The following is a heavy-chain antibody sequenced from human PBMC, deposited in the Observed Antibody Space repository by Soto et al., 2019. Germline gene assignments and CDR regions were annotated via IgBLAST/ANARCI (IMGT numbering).Heavy chain of an antibody. D-gene: IGHD6-6*01. J-gene: IGHJ4*02. Sequence: SFAASIFSASSKYIGWIPQAAGKGLEWVSVIYSGGSTYYADSVKGRFTISRDNSKNTLYLQTNSLRAEDTAVYYCARESRSLAARPAEPVYWGQGTLVTVSS. CDR3: ARESRSLAARPAEPVY. CDR2: IYSGGST. V-gene: IGHV3-66*01. CDR1: IFSASSKY.